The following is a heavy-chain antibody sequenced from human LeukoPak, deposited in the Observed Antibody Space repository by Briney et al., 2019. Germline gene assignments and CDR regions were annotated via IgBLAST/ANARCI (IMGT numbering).Heavy chain of an antibody. D-gene: IGHD3-10*01. CDR3: ARMSWYGSGSYFDY. CDR1: GFTVSSNY. CDR2: IYSGGST. J-gene: IGHJ4*02. V-gene: IGHV3-66*01. Sequence: PGGSLRLSCAASGFTVSSNYMSWVRQAPGKGLEWISVIYSGGSTYYADFVKGRFTISRDNSKNTLYLQMNSLRAEDTAVYYCARMSWYGSGSYFDYWGQGTLVTVSS.